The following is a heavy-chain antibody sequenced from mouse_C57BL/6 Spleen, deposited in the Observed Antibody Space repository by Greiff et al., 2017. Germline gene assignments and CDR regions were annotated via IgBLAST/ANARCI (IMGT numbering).Heavy chain of an antibody. Sequence: EVQLVESGGGLVKPGGSLKLSCAASGFTFSSYAMSWVRQTPEKRLEWVATISDGGSYTYYPDNVKGRFTISRDNAKNNLYLQMSHLKSEDTAMYYCARGGHGNYPWFAYWGQGTLVTVSA. CDR1: GFTFSSYA. V-gene: IGHV5-4*01. J-gene: IGHJ3*01. D-gene: IGHD2-1*01. CDR2: ISDGGSYT. CDR3: ARGGHGNYPWFAY.